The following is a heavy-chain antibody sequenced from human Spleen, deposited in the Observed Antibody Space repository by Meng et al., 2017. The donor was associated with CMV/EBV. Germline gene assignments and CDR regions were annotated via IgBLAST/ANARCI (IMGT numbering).Heavy chain of an antibody. CDR2: IWYDGSNK. J-gene: IGHJ5*02. CDR1: GFTFSSYG. D-gene: IGHD3-3*01. V-gene: IGHV3-30*02. CDR3: AKDFLGAPHDP. Sequence: GESLKISCAASGFTFSSYGMHWVRQAPGKGLEWVAVIWYDGSNKYFADSVKGRFSISRDNSKNTLYLQMNSLRAEDTAVYYCAKDFLGAPHDPWGQGTLVTVSS.